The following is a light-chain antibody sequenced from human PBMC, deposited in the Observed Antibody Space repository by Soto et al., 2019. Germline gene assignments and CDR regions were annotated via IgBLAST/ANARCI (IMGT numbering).Light chain of an antibody. CDR3: CSYAGSSTPKV. J-gene: IGLJ2*01. CDR2: EGS. CDR1: SSDVGSYNL. Sequence: QSALTQPASVSGSPGQSITISCTGTSSDVGSYNLVSWYQQHPGKAPKLMIYEGSKRPSGVSNRFSGSKSGNTASLTNSGLQAEDEGDYYCCSYAGSSTPKVFGGGTKLTVL. V-gene: IGLV2-23*01.